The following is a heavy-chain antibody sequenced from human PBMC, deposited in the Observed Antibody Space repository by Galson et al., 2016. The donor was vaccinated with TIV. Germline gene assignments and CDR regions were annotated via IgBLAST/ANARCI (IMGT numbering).Heavy chain of an antibody. V-gene: IGHV3-30*18. Sequence: SLRLSCAASGFSFSSYGMHWVRQAPGKGLEWVAVILYDGSNKYYADSVKGRFTISRDNSKNTVSLLMNSLRAEDTAVYYCAKDPRIYGDYLLAYFDYWGRGILVTVSS. CDR3: AKDPRIYGDYLLAYFDY. D-gene: IGHD4-17*01. CDR1: GFSFSSYG. J-gene: IGHJ4*02. CDR2: ILYDGSNK.